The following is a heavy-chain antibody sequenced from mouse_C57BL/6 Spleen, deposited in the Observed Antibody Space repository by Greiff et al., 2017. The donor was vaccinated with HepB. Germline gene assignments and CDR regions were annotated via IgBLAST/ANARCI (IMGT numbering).Heavy chain of an antibody. CDR1: GFTFSDYG. Sequence: EVKVVESGGGLVKPGGSLKLSCAASGFTFSDYGMHWVRQAPEKGLEWVAYISSGSSTIYYADTVKGRFTISRDNAKNTLFLQMTSLRSEDTAMYYCARTAYGSSFYYAMDYWGQGTSVTVSS. CDR3: ARTAYGSSFYYAMDY. J-gene: IGHJ4*01. V-gene: IGHV5-17*01. CDR2: ISSGSSTI. D-gene: IGHD1-1*01.